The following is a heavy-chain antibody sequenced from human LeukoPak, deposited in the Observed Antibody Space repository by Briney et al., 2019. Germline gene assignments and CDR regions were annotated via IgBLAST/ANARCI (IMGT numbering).Heavy chain of an antibody. J-gene: IGHJ4*02. CDR3: ARHGRMATINPSY. D-gene: IGHD5-24*01. V-gene: IGHV4-59*08. CDR2: IHYSGST. Sequence: SETLSLTCTLSAASIIRHYWTCIRQPPGKGLECLGYIHYSGSTNYNPSLKSRVTIAVDTSKNQFSLRLSSVTAADTAVYYCARHGRMATINPSYWGQGTLVTVCS. CDR1: AASIIRHY.